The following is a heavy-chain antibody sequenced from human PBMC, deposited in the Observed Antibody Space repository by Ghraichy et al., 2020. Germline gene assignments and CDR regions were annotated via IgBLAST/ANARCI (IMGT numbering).Heavy chain of an antibody. V-gene: IGHV3-23*01. CDR2: ISGSGGST. CDR3: AKGWELQYYYYGMDV. CDR1: GFTFSSYA. D-gene: IGHD1-26*01. J-gene: IGHJ6*02. Sequence: GGSLRLSCAASGFTFSSYAMSWVRQAPGKGLEWVSAISGSGGSTYYADSVKGRFTISRDNSKNTLYLQMNSLRAEDTAVYYCAKGWELQYYYYGMDVWGQGTTVTVSS.